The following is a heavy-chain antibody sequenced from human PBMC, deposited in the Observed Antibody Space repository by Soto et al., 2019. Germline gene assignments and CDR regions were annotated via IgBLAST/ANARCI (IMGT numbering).Heavy chain of an antibody. D-gene: IGHD5-18*01. J-gene: IGHJ4*02. CDR3: ARGGGLQYSYGYRYDFDY. Sequence: QVQLVQSGAEVKKPGASVKVSCKASGYTFTGYYMHWVRQAPGQGLEWMGWINPNSGGTNYAQKFQGWVTMTRDTSIRTAYNELRRLSSDDTAVYYCARGGGLQYSYGYRYDFDYGSQGTLVTVSS. V-gene: IGHV1-2*04. CDR1: GYTFTGYY. CDR2: INPNSGGT.